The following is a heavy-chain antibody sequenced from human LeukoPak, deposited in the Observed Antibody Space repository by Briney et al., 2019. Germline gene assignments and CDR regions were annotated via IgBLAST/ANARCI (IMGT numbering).Heavy chain of an antibody. CDR1: GGSISSYY. J-gene: IGHJ6*02. CDR2: IYTSGST. V-gene: IGHV4-4*07. D-gene: IGHD2-2*01. CDR3: ASGYCSSTSCPYYYYGMDV. Sequence: SETLSLTCTVSGGSISSYYWSWIRQPAGKGLEWIGRIYTSGSTNYNPSLKSRVTISVDTSKNQFFLKLSSVTAADTAVYYCASGYCSSTSCPYYYYGMDVWGQGTTVTVSS.